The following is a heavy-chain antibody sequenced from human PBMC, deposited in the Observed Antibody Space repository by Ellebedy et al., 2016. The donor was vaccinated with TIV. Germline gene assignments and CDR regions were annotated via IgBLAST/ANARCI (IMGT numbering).Heavy chain of an antibody. CDR1: GYTFTSYG. Sequence: AASVKVSCKASGYTFTSYGISWVRQAPGQGLKWMGWLSSYNGNTKYAQKFQGRVTMTTDTSTSTTYMELRGLRSDDTAIYYCARIGGGVSGTSFDVWGQGTIVTVSS. D-gene: IGHD3-16*01. CDR3: ARIGGGVSGTSFDV. V-gene: IGHV1-18*04. CDR2: LSSYNGNT. J-gene: IGHJ3*01.